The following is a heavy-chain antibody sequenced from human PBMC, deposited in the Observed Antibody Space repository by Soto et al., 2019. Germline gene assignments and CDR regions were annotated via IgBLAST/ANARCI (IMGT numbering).Heavy chain of an antibody. CDR2: IHYSGST. J-gene: IGHJ4*02. D-gene: IGHD3-22*01. CDR3: ARGTYYSDRDLVLEY. V-gene: IGHV4-59*01. CDR1: GGSISTYY. Sequence: QVQLQESGPGLVKPSETLSLTCTVFGGSISTYYWSWIRQPPGKGLEWIGYIHYSGSTNYTPSLKSRLTIFLDTSRNQFSLTMSSVTAADTAVYYCARGTYYSDRDLVLEYWGQGSLVTVSS.